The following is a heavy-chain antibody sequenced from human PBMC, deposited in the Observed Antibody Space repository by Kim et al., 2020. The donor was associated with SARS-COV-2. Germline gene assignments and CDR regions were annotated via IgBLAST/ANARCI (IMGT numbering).Heavy chain of an antibody. CDR2: ISSNGGST. D-gene: IGHD2-2*01. J-gene: IGHJ6*02. CDR3: VKPEGYCSSTSCRWFYYYGMDV. CDR1: GFTFSSYG. Sequence: GGSLRLSCSASGFTFSSYGMHWVRQAPGKGLEYVSTISSNGGSTYYADSVKGRFTISRDNSKNTLYLQMSSLRAEDTAVYYCVKPEGYCSSTSCRWFYYYGMDVWGQGTTVTVSS. V-gene: IGHV3-64D*06.